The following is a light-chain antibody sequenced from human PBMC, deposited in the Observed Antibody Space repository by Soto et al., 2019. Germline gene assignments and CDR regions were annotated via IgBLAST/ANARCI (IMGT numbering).Light chain of an antibody. CDR2: GNS. V-gene: IGLV1-40*01. J-gene: IGLJ3*02. CDR3: QSYDSSLSAG. CDR1: SSNIGAGYD. Sequence: QSVLTQPPSVSGAPGQRVTISCTGSSSNIGAGYDVHWYQQLPGTAPKLLIYGNSNRPSGVPDRFSGSKSGTSASLAITGLQAEDEADYYCQSYDSSLSAGFGGVTKLTVL.